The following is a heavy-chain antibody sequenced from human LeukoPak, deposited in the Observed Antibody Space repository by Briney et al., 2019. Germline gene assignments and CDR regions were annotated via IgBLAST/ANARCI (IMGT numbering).Heavy chain of an antibody. D-gene: IGHD5-18*01. CDR3: ARALGEDVDTAMVPDY. Sequence: GASVKVSCKASGYTFTSYYMHWVRQAPGQGLEWMGIINPSGGSTSHAQKFQGRVTMTRDTSTSTVYMELSSLRSEDTAVYYCARALGEDVDTAMVPDYWGQGTLVTVSS. J-gene: IGHJ4*02. CDR2: INPSGGST. CDR1: GYTFTSYY. V-gene: IGHV1-46*01.